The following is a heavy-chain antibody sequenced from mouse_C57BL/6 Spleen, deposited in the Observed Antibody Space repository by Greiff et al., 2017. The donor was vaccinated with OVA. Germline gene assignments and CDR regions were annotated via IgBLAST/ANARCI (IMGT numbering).Heavy chain of an antibody. CDR2: IDPETGGT. CDR1: GYTFTDYE. Sequence: QVQLKESGAELVRPGASVTLSCKASGYTFTDYEMHWVKQTPVHGLEWIGAIDPETGGTAYNQKFKGKAILTADKSSSTAYMELRSLTSEDSAVYYCTRHPYGYDGAWFAYWGQGTLVTVSA. V-gene: IGHV1-15*01. CDR3: TRHPYGYDGAWFAY. D-gene: IGHD2-2*01. J-gene: IGHJ3*01.